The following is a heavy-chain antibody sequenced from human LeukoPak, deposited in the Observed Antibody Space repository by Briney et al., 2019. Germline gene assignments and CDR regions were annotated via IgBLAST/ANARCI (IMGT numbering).Heavy chain of an antibody. J-gene: IGHJ3*01. CDR1: GGSISSSPYY. Sequence: SETLSLTCTVSGGSISSSPYYWAWIRQSPGKGREWIGSVYYSGSTSYKPSLTSRVTISVDTSKNQFSLNLSSVTAADTAVYYCAGDHGAYEAAFGLWGQGTMVTVSS. CDR3: AGDHGAYEAAFGL. D-gene: IGHD4-17*01. V-gene: IGHV4-39*07. CDR2: VYYSGST.